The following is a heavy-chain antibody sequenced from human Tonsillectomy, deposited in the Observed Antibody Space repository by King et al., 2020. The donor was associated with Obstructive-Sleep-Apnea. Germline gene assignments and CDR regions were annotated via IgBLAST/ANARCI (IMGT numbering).Heavy chain of an antibody. CDR3: ARLGSGYLFDY. J-gene: IGHJ4*02. CDR1: DGSISSYY. Sequence: QLQESGPGLVKPSETLSLTCTVSDGSISSYYWSWIRQPPGKGLEWIGYIYYSETTNYNPSLKSRVTKSMDTSKNQFSLRLSSVTAADTAVYYCARLGSGYLFDYWGQGALVTVSS. V-gene: IGHV4-59*08. D-gene: IGHD5-12*01. CDR2: IYYSETT.